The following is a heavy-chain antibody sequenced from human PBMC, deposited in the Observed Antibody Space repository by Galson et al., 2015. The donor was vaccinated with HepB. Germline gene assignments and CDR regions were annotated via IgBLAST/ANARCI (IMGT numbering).Heavy chain of an antibody. CDR2: ISSSSSTI. Sequence: SLRLSCAVSEFTFSSYSMNWVRQAPGKGLEWVSYISSSSSTIFYADSVKGRFTISRDNAKNSLYLQMNSLRDEDTAVYYCARDNRYSFDYWGQGTLVTVSS. D-gene: IGHD5-18*01. CDR1: EFTFSSYS. J-gene: IGHJ4*02. V-gene: IGHV3-48*02. CDR3: ARDNRYSFDY.